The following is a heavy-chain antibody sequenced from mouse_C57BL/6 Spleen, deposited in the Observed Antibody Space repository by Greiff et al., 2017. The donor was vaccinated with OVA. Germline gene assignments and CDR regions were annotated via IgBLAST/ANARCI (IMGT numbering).Heavy chain of an antibody. Sequence: QVQLQQPGAGLVQPGASVKLSCKASGYTFTSYWMHWVKQRPGQGLEWIGMIRPNSGSTNSNEKFKSKATLTVDKSSSTAYMQLSSLTSEDAAVYYCERYRDLFDYWGQGTTLTVSS. CDR1: GYTFTSYW. V-gene: IGHV1-64*01. J-gene: IGHJ2*01. CDR2: IRPNSGST. CDR3: ERYRDLFDY.